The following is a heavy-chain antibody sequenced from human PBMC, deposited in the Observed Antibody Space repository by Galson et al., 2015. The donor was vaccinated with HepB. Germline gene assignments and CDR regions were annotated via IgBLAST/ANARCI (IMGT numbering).Heavy chain of an antibody. CDR3: AREETVRDILTGYYDPPFDY. D-gene: IGHD3-9*01. V-gene: IGHV7-4-1*02. J-gene: IGHJ4*02. CDR1: GYTFTSYA. Sequence: SVKVSCKASGYTFTSYAMNWVRQAPGQGLEWMGWINTNTGNPTYAQGFTGRFVFSLDTSVSTAYLQISSLKAEDTAVYYCAREETVRDILTGYYDPPFDYWGQGTLVTVSS. CDR2: INTNTGNP.